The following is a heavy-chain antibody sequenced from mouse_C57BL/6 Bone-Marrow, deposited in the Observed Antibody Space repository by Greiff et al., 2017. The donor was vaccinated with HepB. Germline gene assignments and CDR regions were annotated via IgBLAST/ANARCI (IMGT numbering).Heavy chain of an antibody. Sequence: QVQLQQSGPGILQPSQTLSLTCSFSGFSLSTFGMGVGWIRQPSGKGLEWLAHIWWDDDKYYNPALKSRTTISKDTSKNQVFLKIANVDTADTATYYCARPYYYGSSHWYFDVWGTGTTVTVSS. D-gene: IGHD1-1*01. CDR2: IWWDDDK. CDR3: ARPYYYGSSHWYFDV. V-gene: IGHV8-8*01. CDR1: GFSLSTFGMG. J-gene: IGHJ1*03.